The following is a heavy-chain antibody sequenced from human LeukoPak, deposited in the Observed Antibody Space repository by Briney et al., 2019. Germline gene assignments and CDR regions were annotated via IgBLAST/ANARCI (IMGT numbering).Heavy chain of an antibody. D-gene: IGHD2-21*01. CDR1: GFTFSNYW. CDR3: ASGKNYCGGDCYYYMDV. V-gene: IGHV3-7*01. CDR2: IKQDGSEK. J-gene: IGHJ6*03. Sequence: GGSLRLSCAASGFTFSNYWMNWVRQAPGKGLEWVANIKQDGSEKYYVDSVKGRFTISRDNAKNSLYLQMNSLRAEDTAVYYCASGKNYCGGDCYYYMDVWGKGTTVTVSS.